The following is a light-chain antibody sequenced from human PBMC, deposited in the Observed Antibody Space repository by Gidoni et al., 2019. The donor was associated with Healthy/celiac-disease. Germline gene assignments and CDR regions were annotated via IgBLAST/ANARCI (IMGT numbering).Light chain of an antibody. J-gene: IGKJ3*01. Sequence: IVLTQSPGTLSLSPGERATLSCRASQSVSSSYLAWYQQKPGQAPRLLIYGASSRATGIPDRCSGSGSGTDFTLTISRLEPEDFAVYYCQQYGSSPLFGPGTKVDIK. CDR3: QQYGSSPL. CDR2: GAS. CDR1: QSVSSSY. V-gene: IGKV3-20*01.